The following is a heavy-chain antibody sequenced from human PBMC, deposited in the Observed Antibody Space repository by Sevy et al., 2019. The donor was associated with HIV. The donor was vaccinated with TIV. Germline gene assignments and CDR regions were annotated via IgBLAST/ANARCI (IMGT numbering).Heavy chain of an antibody. V-gene: IGHV3-7*01. D-gene: IGHD1-26*01. Sequence: GGSLRLSCAASRFTFKAYWMSWVRQAPGKGLEWVGNIKEDGSAKYYADSVRGRFTISRDNAKNSLYLQMSSLRVEDTAVYYCARDSPGYGGYSYWGQGTLVTVSS. CDR1: RFTFKAYW. CDR3: ARDSPGYGGYSY. J-gene: IGHJ4*01. CDR2: IKEDGSAK.